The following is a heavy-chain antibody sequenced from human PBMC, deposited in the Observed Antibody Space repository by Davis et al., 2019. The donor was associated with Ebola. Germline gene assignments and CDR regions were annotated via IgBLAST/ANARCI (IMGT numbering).Heavy chain of an antibody. CDR2: ISPNNADT. V-gene: IGHV1-2*02. Sequence: ASVKVSCKASGYSFTGYYIHWVRQAPGHGLEWMGWISPNNADTKLAQRFQGRVTMTRDTSIGTAYMDLSRLRFDATAVYYCTREIQLERRGSYLDAWGQGTLVTGSS. CDR3: TREIQLERRGSYLDA. CDR1: GYSFTGYY. J-gene: IGHJ4*02. D-gene: IGHD1-1*01.